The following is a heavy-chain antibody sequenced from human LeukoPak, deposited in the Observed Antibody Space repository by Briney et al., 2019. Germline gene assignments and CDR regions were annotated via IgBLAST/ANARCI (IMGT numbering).Heavy chain of an antibody. D-gene: IGHD5-12*01. Sequence: EASVKVSCKASGYTFTSYDINWVRQATGQGLEWMGIINPSGGSTSYAQKFQGRVTMTSDTSTSTVYMELSSLRSEDTAVYYCARRQSGYDPYFDYWGQGTLVTVSS. CDR3: ARRQSGYDPYFDY. J-gene: IGHJ4*02. V-gene: IGHV1-46*01. CDR1: GYTFTSYD. CDR2: INPSGGST.